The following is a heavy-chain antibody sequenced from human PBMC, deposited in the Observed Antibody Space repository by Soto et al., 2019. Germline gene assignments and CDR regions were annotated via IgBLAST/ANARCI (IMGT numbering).Heavy chain of an antibody. Sequence: PSETLSLTCTVSGGSIISGDYYCSCIRQPPGKGLEWIGYIYYSGSTYYNPSLKSRVTISVDTSKNQFSLKLSSVTAADTAVYYCARDNILGILYGGMDVWGQGTTVTVSS. CDR3: ARDNILGILYGGMDV. CDR2: IYYSGST. J-gene: IGHJ6*02. V-gene: IGHV4-30-4*01. D-gene: IGHD3-3*01. CDR1: GGSIISGDYY.